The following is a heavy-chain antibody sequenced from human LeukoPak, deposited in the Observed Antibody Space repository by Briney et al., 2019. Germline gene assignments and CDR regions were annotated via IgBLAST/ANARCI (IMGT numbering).Heavy chain of an antibody. D-gene: IGHD1-26*01. Sequence: GASVKVSCKASGYTFTGYYMHWVRQAPGQGLEWMGWINPNSGGTNYAQKFQGRVTMTRDTSISTAYMELSRLRSDDTAVYYCATGILSGSHSSRDYWGQGTLVTVSS. CDR2: INPNSGGT. V-gene: IGHV1-2*02. CDR3: ATGILSGSHSSRDY. CDR1: GYTFTGYY. J-gene: IGHJ4*02.